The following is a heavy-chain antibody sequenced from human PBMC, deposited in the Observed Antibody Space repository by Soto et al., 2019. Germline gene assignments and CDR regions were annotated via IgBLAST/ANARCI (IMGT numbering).Heavy chain of an antibody. CDR2: ISAYNGNT. J-gene: IGHJ4*02. Sequence: QVQLVQSGAEVKKPGASVKVSCKASGYTFTSYGISWVRQAPGHGLEWMGWISAYNGNTNYAQKLQGRVTMTTDTPTSIAYMELRSLGSDDTAVYYCARVIATPVDFDYWCQGALVTVSS. V-gene: IGHV1-18*01. D-gene: IGHD6-13*01. CDR1: GYTFTSYG. CDR3: ARVIATPVDFDY.